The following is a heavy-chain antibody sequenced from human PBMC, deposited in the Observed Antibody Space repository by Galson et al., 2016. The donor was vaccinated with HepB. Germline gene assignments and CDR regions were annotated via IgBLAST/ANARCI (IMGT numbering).Heavy chain of an antibody. CDR3: ARELLDASGIPLDY. CDR1: GYTFSSYE. D-gene: IGHD2-21*02. J-gene: IGHJ4*02. V-gene: IGHV1-8*01. Sequence: SVKVSCKASGYTFSSYEIHWVRQATGQGLEWVGGMSANSGNTVYAEKFQGRVTMTRDTSTSTAYMELSSLRSDDTAVYYCARELLDASGIPLDYWGQGTLVTV. CDR2: MSANSGNT.